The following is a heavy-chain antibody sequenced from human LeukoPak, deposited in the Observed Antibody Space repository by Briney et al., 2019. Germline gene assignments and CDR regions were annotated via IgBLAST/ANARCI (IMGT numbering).Heavy chain of an antibody. V-gene: IGHV1-2*02. CDR1: GYTFTGYY. D-gene: IGHD1-26*01. J-gene: IGHJ4*02. Sequence: ASVKVSCKASGYTFTGYYMHWVRQAPAQGREWMGWINPNSGGTNYAQKFQGRVTMTRDTSISTAYMELGRLRSDDAAVYYCAREGVSWELGYWGQGTLVTVSS. CDR3: AREGVSWELGY. CDR2: INPNSGGT.